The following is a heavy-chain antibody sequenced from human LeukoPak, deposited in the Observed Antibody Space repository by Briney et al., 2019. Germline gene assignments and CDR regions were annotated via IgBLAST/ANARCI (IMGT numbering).Heavy chain of an antibody. CDR2: IYSGGST. CDR3: AGSSSSYSYFDY. V-gene: IGHV3-53*05. Sequence: GGSLRLSCAASGFTVSSNYMSWVRQAPGKGLEWVSVIYSGGSTYYADSVKGRFTISRDNSKNTLYLQMNSLRAEDTAVYYCAGSSSSYSYFDYWGQGTLVTVSS. J-gene: IGHJ4*02. CDR1: GFTVSSNY. D-gene: IGHD6-6*01.